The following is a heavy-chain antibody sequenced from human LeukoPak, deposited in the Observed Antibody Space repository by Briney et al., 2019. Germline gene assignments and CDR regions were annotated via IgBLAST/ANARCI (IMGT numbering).Heavy chain of an antibody. CDR2: IKKDGSEK. CDR1: GFTFSSYA. D-gene: IGHD6-6*01. V-gene: IGHV3-7*01. Sequence: GGSLRLSCAASGFTFSSYAMSWFRQAAGKRLEWVANIKKDGSEKYYVDSVKGRFTISRDNARNSLYLQMNSLRAEDTAVYYCARETLGSSSSDYWGQGTLVTVSS. J-gene: IGHJ4*02. CDR3: ARETLGSSSSDY.